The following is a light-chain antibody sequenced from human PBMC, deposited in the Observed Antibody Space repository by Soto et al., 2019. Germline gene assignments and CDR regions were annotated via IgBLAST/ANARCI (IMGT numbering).Light chain of an antibody. Sequence: EIVLTQSPGTLPLPPGERATLSCRASQRVRSSYLAWYQQKFGQAPRLLIYGASSRATGIPDRFSGSGSGTDFIFTISRLEPEDFAVYYCQQYGSSSWTFGQGTKVEL. J-gene: IGKJ1*01. CDR3: QQYGSSSWT. CDR2: GAS. V-gene: IGKV3-20*01. CDR1: QRVRSSY.